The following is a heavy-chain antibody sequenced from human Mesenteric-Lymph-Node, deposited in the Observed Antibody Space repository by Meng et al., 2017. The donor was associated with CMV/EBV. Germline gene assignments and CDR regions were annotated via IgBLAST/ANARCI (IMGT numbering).Heavy chain of an antibody. Sequence: GESLKISCAASGFDFADSTMHWVRQAPGKGLEWVSLISWDGASTKYADSVKGRFSIYRDNSRNTLYLQMNSLRAEDTAVYYCARAGQQYGGVGYWGQGTLVTVSS. CDR2: ISWDGAST. D-gene: IGHD4/OR15-4a*01. CDR3: ARAGQQYGGVGY. V-gene: IGHV3-43*01. J-gene: IGHJ4*02. CDR1: GFDFADST.